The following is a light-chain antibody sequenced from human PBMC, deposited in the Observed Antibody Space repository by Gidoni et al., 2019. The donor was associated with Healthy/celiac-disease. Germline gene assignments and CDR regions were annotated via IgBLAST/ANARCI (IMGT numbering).Light chain of an antibody. Sequence: DIQMTPSPSSLSASVGDRVTITCRASHGISNYLAWYQQKPGKVPKLLIYAASTLQSGVPSRFSGSGSGTDVTITISSLQPEDVATYYCQKYNSAPRTFGQGTKVEIK. CDR2: AAS. CDR1: HGISNY. V-gene: IGKV1-27*01. CDR3: QKYNSAPRT. J-gene: IGKJ1*01.